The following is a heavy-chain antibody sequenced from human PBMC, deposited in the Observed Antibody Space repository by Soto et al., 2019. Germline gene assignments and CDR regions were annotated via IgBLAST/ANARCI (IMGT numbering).Heavy chain of an antibody. CDR1: GGSITRGGYY. CDR3: ARDPAP. J-gene: IGHJ5*02. Sequence: QVQLQESGPGLVKPSETLSLTCTVSGGSITRGGYYWSWIRQHTGKGLEWLGYIYNSGTTYYNPSLKSRVTISVDTSKNQFSLKLTSVTAADTAVYCCARDPAPWGQGTLVTVSS. CDR2: IYNSGTT. V-gene: IGHV4-31*03.